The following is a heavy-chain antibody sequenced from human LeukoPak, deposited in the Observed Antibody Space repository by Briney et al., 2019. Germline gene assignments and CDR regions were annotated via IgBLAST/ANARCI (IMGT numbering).Heavy chain of an antibody. J-gene: IGHJ3*02. V-gene: IGHV1-69*01. D-gene: IGHD6-19*01. Sequence: ASVKVSCKASGGTFSSYAISWVRQAPGQGLEWMGGIIPIFGTANYAQKFQGRVTITADESTSTAYMELSSLRSEDTAVYYCARDGSSGWSYDALDIWGQGTMVTVSS. CDR1: GGTFSSYA. CDR3: ARDGSSGWSYDALDI. CDR2: IIPIFGTA.